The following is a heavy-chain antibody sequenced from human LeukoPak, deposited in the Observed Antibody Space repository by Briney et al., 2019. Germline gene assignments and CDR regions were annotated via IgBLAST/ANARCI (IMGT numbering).Heavy chain of an antibody. V-gene: IGHV3-21*01. D-gene: IGHD2-2*01. Sequence: GGSLRLSCAASGFTFSSYSMNWVRQAPGKGLEWVSSISSSSSYIYYADSVKGRFTISRDNAKNSLYLQMNSLRAEDTAVYYCAREPIRYCSSTSCPLDYWGQGTLVTGSS. J-gene: IGHJ4*02. CDR2: ISSSSSYI. CDR1: GFTFSSYS. CDR3: AREPIRYCSSTSCPLDY.